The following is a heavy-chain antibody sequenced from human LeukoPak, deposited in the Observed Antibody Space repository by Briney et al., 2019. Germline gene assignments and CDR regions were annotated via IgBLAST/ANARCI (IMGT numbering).Heavy chain of an antibody. CDR1: GRSFSGYY. J-gene: IGHJ4*02. CDR3: AGRPEIL. V-gene: IGHV4-34*01. Sequence: SETLSLTCAVYGRSFSGYYWSWIRHPPGKGLEWIGEINHRGSTNYNPSLKSRVTISVDTSKTQSSLRLSSVTAANTPVYYVAGRPEILGGQGPLVPVPS. CDR2: INHRGST. D-gene: IGHD6-6*01.